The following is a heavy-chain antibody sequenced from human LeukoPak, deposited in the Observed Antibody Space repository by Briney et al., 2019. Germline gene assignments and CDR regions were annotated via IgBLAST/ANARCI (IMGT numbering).Heavy chain of an antibody. CDR2: IYTSGST. D-gene: IGHD2-2*01. Sequence: SQTLSLTCTVSGGSISSGSYYWSWIRQPAGKGLEWIGRIYTSGSTNYNPSLKSRVTISVDTSKNQSSLKLSSVTAADTAVYYCAGRPAALNWFGTW. J-gene: IGHJ5*01. V-gene: IGHV4-61*02. CDR1: GGSISSGSYY. CDR3: AGRPAALNWFGT.